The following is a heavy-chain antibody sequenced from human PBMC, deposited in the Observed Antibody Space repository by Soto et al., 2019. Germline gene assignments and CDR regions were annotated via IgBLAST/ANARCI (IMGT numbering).Heavy chain of an antibody. D-gene: IGHD4-17*01. J-gene: IGHJ4*02. Sequence: PSETLSLTCTVSGGSVTNSSYYWGWIRQSPGKGLEWIGSVYYRGISYSKSSVKSRVTISVYTSKNRFSLSLNSVTASDTAVYFCVSQGTTVPTNAYFDYWGRGALVTVSS. CDR1: GGSVTNSSYY. CDR3: VSQGTTVPTNAYFDY. V-gene: IGHV4-39*01. CDR2: VYYRGIS.